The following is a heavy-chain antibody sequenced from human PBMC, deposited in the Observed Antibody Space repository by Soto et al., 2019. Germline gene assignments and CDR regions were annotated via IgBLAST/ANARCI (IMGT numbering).Heavy chain of an antibody. CDR2: ISYDGSNK. CDR3: AKDWSIAAAGTGDY. D-gene: IGHD6-13*01. Sequence: QVQLVESGGGVVQPGRSLRLSCAASGFTFSTYVMHWVRQAPGKGLEWVAVISYDGSNKYYADSVKGRFTISRDNSKNTLYLQMNSLRAVDTTVYYCAKDWSIAAAGTGDYWGQGTLVTVSS. V-gene: IGHV3-30*18. CDR1: GFTFSTYV. J-gene: IGHJ4*02.